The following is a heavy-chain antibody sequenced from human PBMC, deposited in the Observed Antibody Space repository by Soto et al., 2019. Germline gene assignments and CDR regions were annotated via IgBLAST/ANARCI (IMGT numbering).Heavy chain of an antibody. CDR1: GDSITSSSYY. V-gene: IGHV4-39*01. D-gene: IGHD4-17*01. Sequence: SDTLSLTCTVSGDSITSSSYYWGWIRQPPGKGLECIGNIYYDGNTYYNPSLKSRVTISLDTSKNQFSLRLNSVTAADTAVYYCGRISSHGDYAYWGQGTLVTVSS. J-gene: IGHJ4*02. CDR2: IYYDGNT. CDR3: GRISSHGDYAY.